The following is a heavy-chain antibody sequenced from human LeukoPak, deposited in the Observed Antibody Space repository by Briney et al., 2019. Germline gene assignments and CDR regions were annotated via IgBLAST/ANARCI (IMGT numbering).Heavy chain of an antibody. CDR2: INPNSGGT. CDR3: ARWNYYDSSGLFDY. D-gene: IGHD3-22*01. CDR1: GYTFTGYY. Sequence: ASVKVSCKASGYTFTGYYMHWVRQAPGQGLEWMGWINPNSGGTNYAQKFQGRVTMTRDTSISTAYMELSRLRSDDTAVYYCARWNYYDSSGLFDYWGQGTLVTVSS. J-gene: IGHJ4*02. V-gene: IGHV1-2*02.